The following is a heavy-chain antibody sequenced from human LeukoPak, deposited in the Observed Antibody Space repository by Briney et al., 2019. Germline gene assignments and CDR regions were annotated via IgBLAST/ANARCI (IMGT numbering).Heavy chain of an antibody. Sequence: SVKVSCKASVGTFSSYAISWVRQAPGQGLEWMGGIIPIFGTANYAHKFQGRVTITADESTSTTYMELGSLRSEDTAVYYCAREYYYGSGDGNIWGQGTMVTVSS. V-gene: IGHV1-69*01. CDR1: VGTFSSYA. CDR2: IIPIFGTA. D-gene: IGHD3-10*01. CDR3: AREYYYGSGDGNI. J-gene: IGHJ3*02.